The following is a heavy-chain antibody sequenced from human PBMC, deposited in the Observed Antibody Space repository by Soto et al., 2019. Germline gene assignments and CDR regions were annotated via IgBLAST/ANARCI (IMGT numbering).Heavy chain of an antibody. J-gene: IGHJ4*02. CDR3: ARGWYYFDV. CDR2: IYYGGTT. V-gene: IGHV4-38-2*01. Sequence: SETLSLTCDVSVEPMTGGYYWGWIRQSPGKGLEWIGSIYYGGTTYYNPSLRSRLAISIDTSKNQFSLRLSSVTAADTALYYCARGWYYFDVWGQGSLVTVSS. CDR1: VEPMTGGYY. D-gene: IGHD2-15*01.